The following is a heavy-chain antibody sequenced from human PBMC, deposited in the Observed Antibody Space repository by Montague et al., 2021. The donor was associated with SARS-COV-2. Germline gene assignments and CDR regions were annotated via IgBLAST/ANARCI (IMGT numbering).Heavy chain of an antibody. V-gene: IGHV3-23*03. J-gene: IGHJ3*02. Sequence: SLRLSCAASGFTFSSYAMNWVRQAPGKGLKWVSVIYSGGSSTYYADSVKGRFTISRDNSKNTLYLQMNSLRAEDTAVYYCAKDVAIKHDFWSGYRYDAFDIWGQGTMVTVSS. CDR2: IYSGGSST. D-gene: IGHD3-3*01. CDR3: AKDVAIKHDFWSGYRYDAFDI. CDR1: GFTFSSYA.